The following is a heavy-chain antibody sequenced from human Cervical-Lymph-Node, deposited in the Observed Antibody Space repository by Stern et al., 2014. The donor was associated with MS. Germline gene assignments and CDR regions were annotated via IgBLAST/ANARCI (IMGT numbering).Heavy chain of an antibody. V-gene: IGHV3-30*03. D-gene: IGHD5-12*01. CDR2: ISYDGNTK. CDR3: ARERRYSAFSDL. J-gene: IGHJ5*02. Sequence: HLVESGGGVVQPGRSLRLSCAASGFTFSFSGMHWVRQAPGKGLEWVAVISYDGNTKYYADSVKGRFTISRDNSKNTLFLQMNSLRPEDTALYYCARERRYSAFSDLWGQGTLVTVSS. CDR1: GFTFSFSG.